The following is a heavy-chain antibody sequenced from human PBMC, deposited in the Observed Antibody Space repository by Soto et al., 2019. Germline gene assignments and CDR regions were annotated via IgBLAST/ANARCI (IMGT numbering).Heavy chain of an antibody. CDR1: GYSISSNYY. V-gene: IGHV4-38-2*01. CDR3: ASSLGSGNYYNIPAS. Sequence: SETLSLTCAVSGYSISSNYYWGWIRQPPGKGLEWIGSVYHTGRTFYSPSHKSRVTILPDMSKNHFSLTLTSVTAADTAVYYCASSLGSGNYYNIPASWGQGILVTVSS. D-gene: IGHD3-10*01. CDR2: VYHTGRT. J-gene: IGHJ5*01.